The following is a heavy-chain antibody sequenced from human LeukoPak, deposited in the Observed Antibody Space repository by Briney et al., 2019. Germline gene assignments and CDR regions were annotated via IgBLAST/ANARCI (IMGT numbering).Heavy chain of an antibody. V-gene: IGHV4-4*07. D-gene: IGHD4-17*01. CDR1: GGSISSYY. J-gene: IGHJ1*01. Sequence: SETLSLTCTVSGGSISSYYWSWIRQPAGKGLEWIGRIYTSGSTNYNPSLKSRVTMSVDTYKNQFSLKLSSVTAADTAVYYCARDNSGPVTTSAEYFQHWGHGTLVTVSS. CDR3: ARDNSGPVTTSAEYFQH. CDR2: IYTSGST.